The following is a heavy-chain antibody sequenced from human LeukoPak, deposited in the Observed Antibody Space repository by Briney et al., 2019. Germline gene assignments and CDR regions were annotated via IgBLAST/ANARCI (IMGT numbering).Heavy chain of an antibody. V-gene: IGHV3-30*03. J-gene: IGHJ4*02. CDR1: GFTFRSYG. Sequence: GGSLRLSCAASGFTFRSYGMHWVRQAPGKGLEWVAIISYDGSDKYYADSVKGRLTISRDNSKSTLYLQMISLRTEDTAVYYCARADGSVAGPPSGHWGQGTLVTVSS. CDR2: ISYDGSDK. D-gene: IGHD6-19*01. CDR3: ARADGSVAGPPSGH.